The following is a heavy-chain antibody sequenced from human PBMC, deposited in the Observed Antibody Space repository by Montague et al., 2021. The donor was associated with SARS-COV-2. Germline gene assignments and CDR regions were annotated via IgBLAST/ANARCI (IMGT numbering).Heavy chain of an antibody. CDR2: IYYSGST. CDR3: ARVGRQQLVRLSGMDV. Sequence: SETLSLTCTVSGGSISSSSYYWGWIREPPGQWLEWIGSIYYSGSTYYXPSLKSRVTISVDTSKNQFSLKLSSVTAADTAVYYCARVGRQQLVRLSGMDVWGQGTTGTVS. V-gene: IGHV4-39*07. CDR1: GGSISSSSYY. J-gene: IGHJ6*02. D-gene: IGHD6-13*01.